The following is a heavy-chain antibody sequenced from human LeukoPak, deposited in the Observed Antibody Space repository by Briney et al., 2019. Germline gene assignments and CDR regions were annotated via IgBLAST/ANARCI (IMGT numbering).Heavy chain of an antibody. CDR3: TTAFGYSRD. CDR1: GGSISSYY. V-gene: IGHV4-59*12. J-gene: IGHJ4*02. Sequence: SETLSLTCTVSGGSISSYYWSWIRRPPGKGLEWIGYIYYSGSTNYNPSLKSRVSISVDKSKNQFSLELSSVTAADTAVYYCTTAFGYSRDWGQGTLVTVSS. D-gene: IGHD6-13*01. CDR2: IYYSGST.